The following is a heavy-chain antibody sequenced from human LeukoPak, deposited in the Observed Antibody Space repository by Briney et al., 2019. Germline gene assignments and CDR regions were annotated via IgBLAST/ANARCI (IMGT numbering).Heavy chain of an antibody. D-gene: IGHD6-13*01. CDR1: GFTFSSYS. V-gene: IGHV3-48*04. J-gene: IGHJ3*02. CDR3: ARVGGVAAAVSAFDI. Sequence: GGSLRLSCAASGFTFSSYSMNWVRQAPGKGLEWVSYISSSGSTIYYADSVKGRFTISRDNAKNSLYLQMNSLRAEDTAVYYCARVGGVAAAVSAFDIWGQGTMVTVSS. CDR2: ISSSGSTI.